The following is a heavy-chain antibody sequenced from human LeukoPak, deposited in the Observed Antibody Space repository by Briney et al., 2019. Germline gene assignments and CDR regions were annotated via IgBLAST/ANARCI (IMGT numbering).Heavy chain of an antibody. Sequence: SETLSLTCTVSGGSISSSNYYWGWIRQPPGKGLEWIGSLFYSGTTYYNPSLRSRVNISIDTSKNQFSLKLSSVTAADTAVYYCARSEYSYGSWFDPWGQGTLVTVSS. CDR2: LFYSGTT. J-gene: IGHJ5*02. D-gene: IGHD5-18*01. CDR3: ARSEYSYGSWFDP. V-gene: IGHV4-39*07. CDR1: GGSISSSNYY.